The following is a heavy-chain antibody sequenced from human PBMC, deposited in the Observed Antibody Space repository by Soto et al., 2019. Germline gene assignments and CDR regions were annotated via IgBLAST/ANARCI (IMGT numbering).Heavy chain of an antibody. CDR2: IRQDGSEK. Sequence: GGSLRLSCAASEFTFSGYWMSWVRQAPGKGLEWVATIRQDGSEKYYVDSVKGRFTISRDNAKNSLYLQMNSLRAEDTAVYYCARFYYDSSGYLPSPYYYYYGMDVWGQGTTVTVS. V-gene: IGHV3-7*01. D-gene: IGHD3-22*01. J-gene: IGHJ6*02. CDR3: ARFYYDSSGYLPSPYYYYYGMDV. CDR1: EFTFSGYW.